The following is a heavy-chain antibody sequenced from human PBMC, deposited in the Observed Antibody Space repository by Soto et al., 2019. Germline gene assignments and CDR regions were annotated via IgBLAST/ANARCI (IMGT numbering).Heavy chain of an antibody. CDR3: ARGPGWFSPYGMAV. D-gene: IGHD2-15*01. J-gene: IGHJ6*02. CDR1: GFTFSNYW. V-gene: IGHV3-74*01. Sequence: EVQLVESGGGLIQPGGSLRLSCAASGFTFSNYWMHWVRQAPGKGLMWVSRMSSDGSITSDADPVKGRFTISRDNAKDTLYLQMNSLRAEDTVVYYCARGPGWFSPYGMAVWGQGTTVSVSS. CDR2: MSSDGSIT.